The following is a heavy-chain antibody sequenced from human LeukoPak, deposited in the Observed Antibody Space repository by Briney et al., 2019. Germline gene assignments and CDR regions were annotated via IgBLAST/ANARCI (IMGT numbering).Heavy chain of an antibody. D-gene: IGHD4-17*01. CDR3: ARGPYGDYVDAFDI. Sequence: GGSLRLSCAASGFTFSSYTMDWVRQAPGKGLEWVSYISSSTTIYYADSVKGRFTISRDNAKNSLYLQMNGLRDEDTAVYYCARGPYGDYVDAFDIWGQGTMVTVSS. J-gene: IGHJ3*02. CDR2: ISSSTTI. CDR1: GFTFSSYT. V-gene: IGHV3-48*02.